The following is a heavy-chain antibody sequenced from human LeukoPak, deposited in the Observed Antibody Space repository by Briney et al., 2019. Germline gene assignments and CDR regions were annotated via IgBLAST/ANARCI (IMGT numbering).Heavy chain of an antibody. V-gene: IGHV1-2*02. CDR1: GYRFISNY. D-gene: IGHD2-15*01. CDR2: VHPGNGNT. CDR3: AREGSYCVGGDCYSFDF. Sequence: ASVKVSCKASGYRFISNYIQWVRQAPGLGPEWIGWVHPGNGNTRYAEKFQGRVTMTRDTSINTAYMDLSSLRSDDTAVYYCAREGSYCVGGDCYSFDFWGQGTQLTVSS. J-gene: IGHJ4*02.